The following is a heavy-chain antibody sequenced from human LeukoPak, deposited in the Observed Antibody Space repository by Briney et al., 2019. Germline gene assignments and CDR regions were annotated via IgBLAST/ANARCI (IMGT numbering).Heavy chain of an antibody. CDR2: ISSSGSTI. J-gene: IGHJ5*02. V-gene: IGHV3-48*03. CDR1: GFTFSSYE. D-gene: IGHD3-3*01. Sequence: GGSLRLSCAASGFTFSSYEMNWVRQAPGKGLEWVSYISSSGSTIYYADSVKGRFTISRDNAKNSLYLQMNSLRAEDTAVYYCARGRSITIFGVVEYNWFDPWGQGTLVTVSS. CDR3: ARGRSITIFGVVEYNWFDP.